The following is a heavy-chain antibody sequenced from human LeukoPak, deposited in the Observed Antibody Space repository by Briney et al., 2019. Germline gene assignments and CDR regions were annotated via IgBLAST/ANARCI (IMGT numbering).Heavy chain of an antibody. V-gene: IGHV3-21*01. J-gene: IGHJ4*02. CDR2: ISSGTTDI. D-gene: IGHD5-18*01. CDR1: GFTFSSYN. CDR3: ARGYRTFDY. Sequence: PGGSLRLSCAASGFTFSSYNMHWVRQAPGKGLEWVSSISSGTTDIYYADSVKGRFTISRDNAKNSLYLQMNSLRAEDTAVYYCARGYRTFDYWGQGTLVTVSS.